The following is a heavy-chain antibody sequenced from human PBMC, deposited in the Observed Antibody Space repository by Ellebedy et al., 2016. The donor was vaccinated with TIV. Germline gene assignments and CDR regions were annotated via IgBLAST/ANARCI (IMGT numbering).Heavy chain of an antibody. V-gene: IGHV4-4*02. CDR1: GGSINSDNY. CDR2: VYHSGHT. CDR3: ARDWTRGGGYFASWFDP. D-gene: IGHD2/OR15-2a*01. Sequence: MPSETLSLTCGVSGGSINSDNYWSCVRQSPGRGLEWIGEVYHSGHTNYNPSLRSRVSISVDKSKSQFSLRLRSMTAADTAVYYCARDWTRGGGYFASWFDPWGQGTPVTVSS. J-gene: IGHJ5*02.